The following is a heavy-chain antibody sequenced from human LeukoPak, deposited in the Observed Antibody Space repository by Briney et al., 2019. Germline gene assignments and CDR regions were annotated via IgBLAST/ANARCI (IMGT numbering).Heavy chain of an antibody. CDR2: ISGSNGNT. J-gene: IGHJ5*02. CDR3: ARKVPNDSSGYYYRGQFDP. Sequence: ASVRVSCKASGYSFTRYGISWVRQAPGQGLEWMGWISGSNGNTNYAQKFQGRVTMTTDTSTGTAYMDLRNLRSEDTAVYYCARKVPNDSSGYYYRGQFDPWGQGTLVTVSS. V-gene: IGHV1-18*01. D-gene: IGHD3-22*01. CDR1: GYSFTRYG.